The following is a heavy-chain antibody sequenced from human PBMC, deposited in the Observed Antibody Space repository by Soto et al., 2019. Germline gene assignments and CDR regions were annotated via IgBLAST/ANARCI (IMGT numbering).Heavy chain of an antibody. CDR1: GFSLSTSGVG. Sequence: QITLKESGPTLVKPTQTLTLTCTFSGFSLSTSGVGVGWIRQPPGKALEWLALIYWDDDKRYSPSLKSRLTITNDTSKNQVVLTMTNMDPVDTAAYYCAHRPGSSWGHNWFDPWGQGTLVTVSS. D-gene: IGHD6-13*01. J-gene: IGHJ5*02. V-gene: IGHV2-5*02. CDR3: AHRPGSSWGHNWFDP. CDR2: IYWDDDK.